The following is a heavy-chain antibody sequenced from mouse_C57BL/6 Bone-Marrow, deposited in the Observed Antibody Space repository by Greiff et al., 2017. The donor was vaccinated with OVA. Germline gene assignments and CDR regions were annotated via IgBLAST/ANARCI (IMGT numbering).Heavy chain of an antibody. Sequence: QVQLQQSGAELVRPGASVTLSCKASGYTFTDYEMHWVKQTPVHGLEWIGAIDPETGGTAYYQKFKGKAILTADKSSSTAYMELRSLTSEDSAVYYYTRSVRLRDFDYWGQGTTLTVSS. CDR3: TRSVRLRDFDY. D-gene: IGHD3-2*02. CDR1: GYTFTDYE. J-gene: IGHJ2*01. V-gene: IGHV1-15*01. CDR2: IDPETGGT.